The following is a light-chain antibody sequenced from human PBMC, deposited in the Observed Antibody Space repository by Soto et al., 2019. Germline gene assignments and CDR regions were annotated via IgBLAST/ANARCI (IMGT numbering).Light chain of an antibody. CDR1: SSDVGSYNL. V-gene: IGLV2-23*01. CDR2: EGS. CDR3: CSYAGSSKV. Sequence: QSALTQPASVSGSPGQSITISCTGTSSDVGSYNLVSWYQQHPGKAPKLMIYEGSKRPSGVSNRFSGSKSGNTASLTISGLQAEDGADYYCCSYAGSSKVFGTGTKVTVL. J-gene: IGLJ1*01.